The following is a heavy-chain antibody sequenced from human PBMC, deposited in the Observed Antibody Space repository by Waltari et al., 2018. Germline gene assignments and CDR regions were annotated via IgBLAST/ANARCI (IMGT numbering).Heavy chain of an antibody. Sequence: QVQLQESGPGLVKPSETLSLTCPVSGGSLSSYYWSWIRQPAGQVLEWIGRIYTSGSTNYNPSLKSRGTMSVDTSKNQFSLKLSSVTAADTAVYYCARVSGSGWFDPWGQGTLVTVSS. D-gene: IGHD3-10*01. CDR1: GGSLSSYY. CDR3: ARVSGSGWFDP. J-gene: IGHJ5*02. V-gene: IGHV4-4*07. CDR2: IYTSGST.